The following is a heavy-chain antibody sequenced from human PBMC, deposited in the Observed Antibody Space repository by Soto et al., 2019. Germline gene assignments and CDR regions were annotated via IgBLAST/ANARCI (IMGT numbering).Heavy chain of an antibody. CDR2: ISYDGSNK. V-gene: IGHV3-30*18. CDR1: GFTFSSYG. J-gene: IGHJ4*02. D-gene: IGHD1-26*01. Sequence: GGSLRLSCAASGFTFSSYGMHWVRQAPGKGLEWVAVISYDGSNKYYADSVKGRFTISRDNSKNTLYLQMNSLRAEDTAVYYCAKDGVSGSYYGVLHYWGQGTLVTVSS. CDR3: AKDGVSGSYYGVLHY.